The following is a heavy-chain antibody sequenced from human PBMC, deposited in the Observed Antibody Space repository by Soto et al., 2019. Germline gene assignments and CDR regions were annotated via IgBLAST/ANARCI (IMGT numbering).Heavy chain of an antibody. D-gene: IGHD6-19*01. Sequence: QGELVESGGGVVQPGRSLRLSCAASGYTFSRYGMHWVRQAPGKGLEWVAVIWYDGSNKYYADSVKGRFTISRDNSKNTLYLQMNSLRVEDTAVYYCARDRYSSGWYDLDYWGQGTLVTVSS. V-gene: IGHV3-33*01. CDR2: IWYDGSNK. J-gene: IGHJ4*02. CDR1: GYTFSRYG. CDR3: ARDRYSSGWYDLDY.